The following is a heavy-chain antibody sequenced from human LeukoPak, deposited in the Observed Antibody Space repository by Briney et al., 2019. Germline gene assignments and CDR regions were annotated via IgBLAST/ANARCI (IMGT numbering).Heavy chain of an antibody. Sequence: SETLSLTCTVSGGSISSYYWSWIRQPAGKGLEWIGRIYASGSTYYNPSLKSRVTISVDTSKNQFSLKLSSVTAADTAVYYCARVEKYTSSGPTDPWGQGTLVTVSS. CDR3: ARVEKYTSSGPTDP. CDR2: IYASGST. D-gene: IGHD6-13*01. CDR1: GGSISSYY. V-gene: IGHV4-4*07. J-gene: IGHJ5*02.